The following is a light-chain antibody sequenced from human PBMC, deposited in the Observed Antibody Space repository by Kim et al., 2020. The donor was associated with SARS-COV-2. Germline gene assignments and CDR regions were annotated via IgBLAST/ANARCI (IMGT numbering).Light chain of an antibody. CDR2: AAS. J-gene: IGKJ2*01. CDR1: QGISTY. Sequence: SASVGDRVTITCRASQGISTYLAWYQQKPGKAPRLLIFAASIWQSGVPARFSGSGSRTEFTLTISSLQPEDFATYYCQQVNTCPPTSGEGNKVEI. V-gene: IGKV1-9*01. CDR3: QQVNTCPPT.